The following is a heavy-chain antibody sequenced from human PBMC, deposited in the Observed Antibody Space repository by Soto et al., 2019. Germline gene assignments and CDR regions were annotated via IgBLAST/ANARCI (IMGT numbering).Heavy chain of an antibody. CDR3: ARDNVRAVAGHY. V-gene: IGHV1-2*02. CDR2: INPNSGGT. D-gene: IGHD6-19*01. Sequence: ASVKVSCKASGYTFTGYYMHWVRQAPGQGLEWMGWINPNSGGTNYAQKFQGRVTMTRDTSISTAYMELSRLRSDDTAVYYCARDNVRAVAGHYWGQGTLVTVSS. CDR1: GYTFTGYY. J-gene: IGHJ4*02.